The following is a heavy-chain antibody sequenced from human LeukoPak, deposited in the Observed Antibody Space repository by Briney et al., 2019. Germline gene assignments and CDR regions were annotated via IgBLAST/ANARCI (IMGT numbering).Heavy chain of an antibody. Sequence: PSETLSLTCAVYGGSFSGYYWSWIRQPPGKGLEWIGEINHSGSTNYNPSLKSRVTISVDTSKNQFSLKLSSVTAADTAVYYCARGLIVVVVAATSAYNWFDPWGQGTLVTVSS. J-gene: IGHJ5*02. CDR3: ARGLIVVVVAATSAYNWFDP. CDR2: INHSGST. D-gene: IGHD2-15*01. V-gene: IGHV4-34*01. CDR1: GGSFSGYY.